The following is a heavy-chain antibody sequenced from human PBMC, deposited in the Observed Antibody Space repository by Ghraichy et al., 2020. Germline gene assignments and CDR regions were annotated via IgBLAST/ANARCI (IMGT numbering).Heavy chain of an antibody. J-gene: IGHJ6*02. D-gene: IGHD2-2*03. Sequence: GGSLRLSCAASGFTFSSYAMSWVRQAPGKGLEWVSAISGSGGSTYYADSVKGRFTISRDNSKNTLYLQMNSLRAEDTAVYYCAKDRGYCSSTSCFSGDYYYGMDVWGQGTTVTVSS. V-gene: IGHV3-23*01. CDR2: ISGSGGST. CDR3: AKDRGYCSSTSCFSGDYYYGMDV. CDR1: GFTFSSYA.